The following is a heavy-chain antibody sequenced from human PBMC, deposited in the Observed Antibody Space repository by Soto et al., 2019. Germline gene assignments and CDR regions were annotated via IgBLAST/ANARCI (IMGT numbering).Heavy chain of an antibody. Sequence: QVQLQESGPGLVKPSETLSLTCTVSGGSISSYYWSWIRQPPGKGLEWIGYIYYSGSTNYNPSLRSRVAVSVDTSKNQFSLKLSSVAASDTAVYYCARIRGSDSSYWYVDLWGRGTLVTVSS. V-gene: IGHV4-59*08. J-gene: IGHJ2*01. CDR2: IYYSGST. D-gene: IGHD3-16*01. CDR1: GGSISSYY. CDR3: ARIRGSDSSYWYVDL.